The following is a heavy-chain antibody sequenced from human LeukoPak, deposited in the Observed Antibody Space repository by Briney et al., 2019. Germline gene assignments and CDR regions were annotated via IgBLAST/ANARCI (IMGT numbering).Heavy chain of an antibody. V-gene: IGHV4-34*01. CDR2: INHSGST. CDR3: ARVFNWNYGAPPSTKDY. D-gene: IGHD1-7*01. CDR1: GGSFSGYY. Sequence: PSETLSLTCAVYGGSFSGYYWSWIRQPPGKGLEWIGEINHSGSTNYNPSLKSRVTISVDTSKNQFSLKLSSVTAADTAVYYCARVFNWNYGAPPSTKDYWGQGTLVTVSS. J-gene: IGHJ4*02.